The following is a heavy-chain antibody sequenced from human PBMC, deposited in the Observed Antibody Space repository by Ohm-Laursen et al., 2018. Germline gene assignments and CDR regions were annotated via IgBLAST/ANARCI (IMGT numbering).Heavy chain of an antibody. D-gene: IGHD6-19*01. Sequence: GTLSLTCTVSGGSISFYYWSWIRQPAGKGLEWIGRIYSSGSTTYNPSLKSRVTMSVDTSKNQFSLRLSSVTAADTAVYYCARDLYTHSTSGWYFDYWGQGTLVTVSS. CDR1: GGSISFYY. CDR3: ARDLYTHSTSGWYFDY. J-gene: IGHJ4*02. V-gene: IGHV4-4*07. CDR2: IYSSGST.